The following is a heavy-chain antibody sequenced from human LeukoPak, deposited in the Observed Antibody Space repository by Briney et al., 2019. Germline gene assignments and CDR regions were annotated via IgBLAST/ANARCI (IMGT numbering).Heavy chain of an antibody. CDR3: AKGWAQYSSD. CDR1: GFTFSTYW. V-gene: IGHV3-74*01. D-gene: IGHD1-26*01. CDR2: INTDGSTT. J-gene: IGHJ3*01. Sequence: PGGSLRLSCAASGFTFSTYWMHWVRHAPGKGLVWVSRINTDGSTTNYADFVKGRFTISRDNAKNTLYLQMNSLRAEDTAVYYCAKGWAQYSSDWGQGTMVTVSS.